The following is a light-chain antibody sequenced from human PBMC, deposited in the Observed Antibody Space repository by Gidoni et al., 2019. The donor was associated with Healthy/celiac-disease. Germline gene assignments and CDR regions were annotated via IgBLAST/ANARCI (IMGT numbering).Light chain of an antibody. CDR1: SSNIGNNY. CDR2: ENK. Sequence: QSVLTQPPSVSAAPGQKVTISCSGSSSNIGNNYVSWYQQLPGTAPKLLIYENKKRPSGIPDRFSGSKSGTSATLGITGLQTGDEADYYCGTWDSSLSAHVVFGGGTKLTVL. J-gene: IGLJ2*01. CDR3: GTWDSSLSAHVV. V-gene: IGLV1-51*02.